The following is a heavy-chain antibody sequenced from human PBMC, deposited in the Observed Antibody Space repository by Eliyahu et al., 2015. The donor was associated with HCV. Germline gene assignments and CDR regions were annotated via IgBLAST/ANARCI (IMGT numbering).Heavy chain of an antibody. CDR2: IYSGGST. D-gene: IGHD3-22*01. V-gene: IGHV3-66*02. CDR3: ARDDYDSSGYPRVY. CDR1: GFPVSSKL. Sequence: EVQLVESGGGLVQPGGSLRLSCAAXGFPVSSKLRRLVRPVPGKGLEXVSVIYSGGSTXXADSVKGRFTISXDNSKNTLYLQMNSLRAEDTAVYYCARDDYDSSGYPRVYWGQGTLVTVSS. J-gene: IGHJ4*02.